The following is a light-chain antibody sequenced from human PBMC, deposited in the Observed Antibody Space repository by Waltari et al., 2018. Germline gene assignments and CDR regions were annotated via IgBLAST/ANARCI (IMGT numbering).Light chain of an antibody. CDR1: SSNIGSDS. CDR3: AAWDDSLSGWV. V-gene: IGLV1-47*01. CDR2: RDN. J-gene: IGLJ3*02. Sequence: QSVLTQPPPASGTPGQRVTISCSGSSSNIGSDSVYWYQQLPGTAPKLLIYRDNQRPSGVPDRFSGSNSGTSASLAISGLRSEDEADYYCAAWDDSLSGWVFGGGTKLTVL.